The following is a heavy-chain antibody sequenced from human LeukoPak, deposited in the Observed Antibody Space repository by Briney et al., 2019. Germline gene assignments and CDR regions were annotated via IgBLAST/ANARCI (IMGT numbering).Heavy chain of an antibody. D-gene: IGHD4-17*01. CDR2: IYYSGNT. V-gene: IGHV4-59*01. CDR1: GGSISTYY. CDR3: AREDPQTTVPEGMDV. Sequence: SETLSLTCTVSGGSISTYYWSWIRQPPGKGLEWIGYIYYSGNTNYNPSLKSRVTISVDTSKNQFPLKLSSVTAADTAVYYCAREDPQTTVPEGMDVWGQGTTVTVSS. J-gene: IGHJ6*02.